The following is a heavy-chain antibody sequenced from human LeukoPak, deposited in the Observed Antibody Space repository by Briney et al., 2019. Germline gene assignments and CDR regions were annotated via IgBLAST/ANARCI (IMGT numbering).Heavy chain of an antibody. D-gene: IGHD6-13*01. CDR3: ARDGYSSSWYMPEYNWFDP. Sequence: GGSLRLSCAASGFTFSSYAMSWVRQTPGKGLEWVSAISGSDDNTFYADSVKGRFTISRDNSKNTLFLQMNGLRAEDTAVYYCARDGYSSSWYMPEYNWFDPWGQGTLVTVSS. J-gene: IGHJ5*02. CDR1: GFTFSSYA. CDR2: ISGSDDNT. V-gene: IGHV3-23*01.